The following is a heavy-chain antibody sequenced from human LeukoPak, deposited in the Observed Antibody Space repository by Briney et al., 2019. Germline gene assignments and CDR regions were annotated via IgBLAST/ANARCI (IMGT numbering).Heavy chain of an antibody. CDR1: GYTFTSYA. Sequence: GASVKVSCKASGYTFTSYAMHWVRQAPGQRLEWMGWINAGNGNTKYSQKFQGRVTITRDTSVSTAYMELSSLRSEDTAVYYCARELPAISGIDYWGQGTLVTVSS. CDR2: INAGNGNT. J-gene: IGHJ4*02. V-gene: IGHV1-3*01. D-gene: IGHD5-18*01. CDR3: ARELPAISGIDY.